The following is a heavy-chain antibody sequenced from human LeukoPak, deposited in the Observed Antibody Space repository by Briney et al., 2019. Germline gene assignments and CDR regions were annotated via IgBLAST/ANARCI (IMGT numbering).Heavy chain of an antibody. CDR1: GYTFTSYG. Sequence: ASVKVSCKASGYTFTSYGISWVRQAPGQGLEWMGWISAYNGNTNYAQKFQGRVTMTRNTSISTAYMELSSLTSEDTAMYYCARRGKGLGYYMDVWGKGTTVTISS. CDR2: ISAYNGNT. J-gene: IGHJ6*03. D-gene: IGHD3-16*01. CDR3: ARRGKGLGYYMDV. V-gene: IGHV1-18*01.